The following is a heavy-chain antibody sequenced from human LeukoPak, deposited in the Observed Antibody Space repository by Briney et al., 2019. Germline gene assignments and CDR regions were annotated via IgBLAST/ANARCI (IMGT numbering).Heavy chain of an antibody. D-gene: IGHD3-22*01. CDR3: AKGDYYDSSGPSFDY. V-gene: IGHV3-23*01. CDR2: ISGGGDNT. J-gene: IGHJ4*02. CDR1: GFTFSSYA. Sequence: GGSLRLSCAASGFTFSSYALTWVRQAPGKGLEWVSTISGGGDNTYYADSVKGRFTISRDNSKHTLYLQMTSLRAEDTAVYYCAKGDYYDSSGPSFDYRGQGTLVTVSS.